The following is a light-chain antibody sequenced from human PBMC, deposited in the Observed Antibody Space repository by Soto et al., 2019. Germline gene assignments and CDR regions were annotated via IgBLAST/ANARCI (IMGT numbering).Light chain of an antibody. CDR1: SSDVGGYNY. J-gene: IGLJ1*01. CDR2: EVS. Sequence: QSVLTQPASVSGSPGQSITISCTGTSSDVGGYNYVSWFQQHPGKAPKLMIYEVSNRPSGVSNRFSGSRSGNTASLTIPGLQSEDEAEYYCNSYTNSGTFVFGTGTKLTVL. CDR3: NSYTNSGTFV. V-gene: IGLV2-14*01.